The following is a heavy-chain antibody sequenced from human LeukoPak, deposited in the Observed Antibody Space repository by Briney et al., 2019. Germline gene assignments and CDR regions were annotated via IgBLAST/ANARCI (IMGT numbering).Heavy chain of an antibody. J-gene: IGHJ4*02. D-gene: IGHD3-16*01. CDR1: GDSVTNDFF. Sequence: SETLSLTCTVSGDSVTNDFFWGWVRQPPGKELEWIGSFCLGRDTYYRPSLKSRVTISVDTSKNQFSLNPNSVTAADTAVYYCARWASISRQPGGFFDHWGQGTLVTVSS. CDR2: FCLGRDT. CDR3: ARWASISRQPGGFFDH. V-gene: IGHV4-38-2*02.